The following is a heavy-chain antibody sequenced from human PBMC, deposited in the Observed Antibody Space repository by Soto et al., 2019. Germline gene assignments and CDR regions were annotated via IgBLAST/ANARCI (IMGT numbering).Heavy chain of an antibody. CDR2: ISSYGSDT. J-gene: IGHJ6*02. CDR3: ASNYAYAEGYYWYGIDV. V-gene: IGHV3-74*01. CDR1: GFTFSRYW. D-gene: IGHD3-16*01. Sequence: EVQLVESGGGLVLPGGSLRLSCAASGFTFSRYWMHWVRQAPGKGLVWVSRISSYGSDTHYADSVKGRFTISRDNAKNTLYLQMNSLRAEDTAVYYCASNYAYAEGYYWYGIDVWGQGTTVTDSS.